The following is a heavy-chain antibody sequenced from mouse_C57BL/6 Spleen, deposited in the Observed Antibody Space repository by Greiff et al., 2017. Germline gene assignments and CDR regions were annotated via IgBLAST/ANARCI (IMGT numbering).Heavy chain of an antibody. D-gene: IGHD4-1*01. Sequence: VQLQQPGAELVKPGASVKLSCKASGYTFTSYWMHWVKQRPGQGLEWIGMIHPNSGSTNYNEKFKSKATLTVDKSSSTAYMQLSSLTSEDSAVYYCARGLTGFYAMDYWGQGTSVTVSS. CDR2: IHPNSGST. V-gene: IGHV1-64*01. CDR1: GYTFTSYW. J-gene: IGHJ4*01. CDR3: ARGLTGFYAMDY.